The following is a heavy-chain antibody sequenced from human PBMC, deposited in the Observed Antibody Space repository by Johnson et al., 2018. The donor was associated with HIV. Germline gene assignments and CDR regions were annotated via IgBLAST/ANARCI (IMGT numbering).Heavy chain of an antibody. D-gene: IGHD3-10*01. J-gene: IGHJ3*01. CDR2: ISSSGATI. CDR3: YCTDHFGAGSGSKDTFDA. CDR1: GFSVSDSY. Sequence: QVQLVESGGGVVQPGGSLRLSCAASGFSVSDSYMSWVRQATGKGLEWVSYISSSGATIYYAASVKGRFTINRDNARNFLYLQMTSLRQDDTAAYSFYCTDHFGAGSGSKDTFDAWGQGTMVTVSS. V-gene: IGHV3-11*04.